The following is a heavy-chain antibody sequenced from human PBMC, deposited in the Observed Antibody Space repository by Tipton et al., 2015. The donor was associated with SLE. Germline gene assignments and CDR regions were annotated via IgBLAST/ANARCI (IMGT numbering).Heavy chain of an antibody. CDR3: ARDLLPAGGYGMDA. CDR2: ISYDGSNK. V-gene: IGHV3-30*04. J-gene: IGHJ6*02. Sequence: SLRLSCAASGFTFSIYAMHWVRQAPGKGLEWVAIISYDGSNKYYADSVKGRFTIPRDNSKNTLYLQMNSLRAEDTAVYYCARDLLPAGGYGMDAWGQGTTVTVSS. D-gene: IGHD1-14*01. CDR1: GFTFSIYA.